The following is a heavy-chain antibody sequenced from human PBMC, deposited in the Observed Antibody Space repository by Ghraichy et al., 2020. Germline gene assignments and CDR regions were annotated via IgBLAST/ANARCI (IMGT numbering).Heavy chain of an antibody. D-gene: IGHD2-15*01. V-gene: IGHV3-23*01. CDR1: GFSFSTDA. CDR3: ARHHEGSGSFDP. Sequence: GGSLRLSGAASGFSFSTDAMSWIRQAPGKGPEWVAAISGSGTNTYYPDSLWGRFTISRDNSKNTVYLQMSSLRAEDTAAYYCARHHEGSGSFDPWGQGTLVTVSS. J-gene: IGHJ5*02. CDR2: ISGSGTNT.